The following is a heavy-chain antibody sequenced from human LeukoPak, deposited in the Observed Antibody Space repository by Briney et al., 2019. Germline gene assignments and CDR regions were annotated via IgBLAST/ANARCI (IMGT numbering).Heavy chain of an antibody. J-gene: IGHJ4*02. CDR2: INPNSGGT. V-gene: IGHV1-2*02. CDR3: ARDDPGIAVAGLDY. CDR1: GYTFTGYY. Sequence: ASVKVSCKASGYTFTGYYMHWVRQAPGQGLEWMGWINPNSGGTNYAQKFQGRVTMTRDTSISTAYMELSRLRSEDTAVYYCARDDPGIAVAGLDYWGQGTLVTVSS. D-gene: IGHD6-19*01.